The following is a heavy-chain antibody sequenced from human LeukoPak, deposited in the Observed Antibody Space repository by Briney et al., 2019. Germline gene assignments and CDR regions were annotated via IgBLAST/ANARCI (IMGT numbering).Heavy chain of an antibody. CDR1: GFTYSSYA. J-gene: IGHJ4*02. CDR3: ARDVNGGY. V-gene: IGHV3-23*01. CDR2: LSGSGNSR. D-gene: IGHD2-8*01. Sequence: GGSLRLYCAASGFTYSSYAMTWVRQSPGKGLEWVSTLSGSGNSRYYADSVQGRFTISRDNFKNTLYLQMNSLRVEDTAVYYCARDVNGGYWGQGTLVTVSS.